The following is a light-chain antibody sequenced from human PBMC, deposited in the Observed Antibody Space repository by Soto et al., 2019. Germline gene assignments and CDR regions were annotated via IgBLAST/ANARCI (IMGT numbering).Light chain of an antibody. CDR1: QSLVHSDENTY. CDR2: KIS. CDR3: MQLTQFPWT. V-gene: IGKV2-24*01. J-gene: IGKJ1*01. Sequence: DIVMTQTPLSSPVTLGQPASISCRSSQSLVHSDENTYLSWFQQRPGQPPRLLIYKISHRFSGVPDRFSGSGAGTDFTLKISRVEAEDVGVYYCMQLTQFPWTFGQGTKVELK.